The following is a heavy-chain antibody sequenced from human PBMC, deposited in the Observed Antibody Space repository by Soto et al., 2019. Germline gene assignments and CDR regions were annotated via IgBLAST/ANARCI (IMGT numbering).Heavy chain of an antibody. CDR2: VTHSGST. CDR3: ARGHIPVYGPVPDYFDS. Sequence: QVHLQQWGAGLLKPSETLSLTCGVYGGSLRGSYWSWIRQPPGKALEWLGKVTHSGSTTFNPSLKIRVSVSVDTSDNQFSLKLTYVTAADTAVYYCARGHIPVYGPVPDYFDSWGQGTLVTVSS. V-gene: IGHV4-34*02. J-gene: IGHJ4*02. CDR1: GGSLRGSY. D-gene: IGHD2-21*01.